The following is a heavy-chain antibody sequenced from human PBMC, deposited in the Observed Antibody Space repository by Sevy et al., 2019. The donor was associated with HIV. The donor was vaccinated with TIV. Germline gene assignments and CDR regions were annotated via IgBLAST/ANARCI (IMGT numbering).Heavy chain of an antibody. D-gene: IGHD3-9*01. V-gene: IGHV3-30*18. Sequence: GGSLRLSCAASGFTFSTHGMHWVRQAPGKGLEWVAVISYHGRNKFYGDSVEGGFTISRDNSKKTLYLQMNSLRTGDTAVYYCAKDFTGYNGMDVWGQGTMVTVSS. CDR3: AKDFTGYNGMDV. CDR2: ISYHGRNK. J-gene: IGHJ6*02. CDR1: GFTFSTHG.